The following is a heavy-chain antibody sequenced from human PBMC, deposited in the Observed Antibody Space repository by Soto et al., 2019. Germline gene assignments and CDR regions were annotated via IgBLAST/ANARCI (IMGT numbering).Heavy chain of an antibody. CDR3: VSARGYGHASVPYS. Sequence: QAQLVESGGGVVQPGRSLRLSCAASGFAFSSYGMHWVRQAPGTGLEWVAVISYDGSLQHYADSVKGRFTISRYNSKNMVLLQISSLRAEDTAVYYCVSARGYGHASVPYSWGQGTLVSVSS. D-gene: IGHD5-18*01. J-gene: IGHJ4*02. V-gene: IGHV3-30*03. CDR2: ISYDGSLQ. CDR1: GFAFSSYG.